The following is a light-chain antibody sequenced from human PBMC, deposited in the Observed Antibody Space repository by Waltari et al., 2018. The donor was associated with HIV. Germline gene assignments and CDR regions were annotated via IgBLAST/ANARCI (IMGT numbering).Light chain of an antibody. V-gene: IGLV2-14*03. J-gene: IGLJ2*01. CDR1: STDSRFYQY. CDR2: DLH. Sequence: QSALTQPASVSGFPGQSINISCTGISTDSRFYQYVSWYQQHPGKIPRPIIFDLHNRPSGVSDHISGSSSGNSASLTFSGLQSGDEAHYYCASNRLDYTLIFGGGTKLTVL. CDR3: ASNRLDYTLI.